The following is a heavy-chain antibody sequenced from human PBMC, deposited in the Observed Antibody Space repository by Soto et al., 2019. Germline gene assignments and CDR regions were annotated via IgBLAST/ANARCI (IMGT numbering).Heavy chain of an antibody. CDR2: IIPIFGTA. CDR1: GDMFDTYT. V-gene: IGHV1-69*13. D-gene: IGHD3-3*01. CDR3: ASGGGGSGYSVDV. J-gene: IGHJ6*02. Sequence: SVKVSCKASGDMFDTYTITWMRQAPGQGLEWMGGIIPIFGTANYAQKFQGRVTITADESTSTAYVELSSLRSEDTAVYYCASGGGGSGYSVDVWGQGTTVTVSS.